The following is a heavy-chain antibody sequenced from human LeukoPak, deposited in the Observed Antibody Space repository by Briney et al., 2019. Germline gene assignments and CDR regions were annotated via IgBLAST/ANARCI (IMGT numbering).Heavy chain of an antibody. CDR2: IIPIFGTA. J-gene: IGHJ6*03. D-gene: IGHD6-6*01. CDR1: GYTFTGYY. V-gene: IGHV1-69*06. CDR3: ARAGAGQLADYYYYYMDV. Sequence: ASVKVSCKASGYTFTGYYMHWVRQAPGQGLEWMGGIIPIFGTANYAQKFQGRVTITADKSTSTAYMELRSLRSDDTAVYYCARAGAGQLADYYYYYMDVWGKGTTVTVSS.